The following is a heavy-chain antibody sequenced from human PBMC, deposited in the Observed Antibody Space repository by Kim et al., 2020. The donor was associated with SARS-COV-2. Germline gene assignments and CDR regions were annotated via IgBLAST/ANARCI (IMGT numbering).Heavy chain of an antibody. CDR1: GYTFTSYG. V-gene: IGHV1-18*04. J-gene: IGHJ3*02. CDR3: LRALPDYDFWSGYYADAFDI. D-gene: IGHD3-3*01. Sequence: ASVKVSCKASGYTFTSYGISWVRQAPGQGLEWMGWISAYNGNTNYAQKLQGRVTMTTDTSTSTAYMELRSLRSDDTAVYYCLRALPDYDFWSGYYADAFDIWGQGTMVTVSS. CDR2: ISAYNGNT.